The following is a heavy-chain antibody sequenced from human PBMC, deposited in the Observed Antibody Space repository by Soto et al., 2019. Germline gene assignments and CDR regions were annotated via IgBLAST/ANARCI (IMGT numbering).Heavy chain of an antibody. D-gene: IGHD1-1*01. CDR2: IIPIFDTA. CDR3: ARNGTLTGYSYGMDV. J-gene: IGHJ6*02. V-gene: IGHV1-69*01. CDR1: GGTFSSYT. Sequence: QVQLVQSGAEVKKPGSSVKVSCKASGGTFSSYTINWVRQAPGQGLEWMGGIIPIFDTANYAQKFHGRVTITADESTSTSYMEVSSLRSEDKAVYYCARNGTLTGYSYGMDVWGQGTTVTVSS.